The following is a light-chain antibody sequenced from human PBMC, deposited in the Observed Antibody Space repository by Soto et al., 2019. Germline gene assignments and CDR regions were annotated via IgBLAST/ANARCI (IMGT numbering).Light chain of an antibody. V-gene: IGKV3-15*01. CDR1: QSVSSN. CDR3: QQYIRWPLT. Sequence: EIVMTQSPSTLSVSPGERASLSCMASQSVSSNLAWYQQKPGQAPSLLTYGASTRATGTPARFSGSGSGTEFTLTISSLQSEDFEVYYCQQYIRWPLTFGGGTKVDIK. CDR2: GAS. J-gene: IGKJ4*01.